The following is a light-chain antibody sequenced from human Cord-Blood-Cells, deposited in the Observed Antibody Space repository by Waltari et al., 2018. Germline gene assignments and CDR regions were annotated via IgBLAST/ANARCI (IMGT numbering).Light chain of an antibody. CDR3: CSYAGSSSYV. V-gene: IGLV2-23*01. CDR1: SSDVGSYNL. CDR2: EGS. J-gene: IGLJ1*01. Sequence: QSALTQPASVSGSPGQSINIPCTGTSSDVGSYNLVPWYQQHPGKAPKLMIYEGSKRPSGVSNRFSGSKSGNTASLTISGLQAEDEADYYCCSYAGSSSYVFGTGTKVTVL.